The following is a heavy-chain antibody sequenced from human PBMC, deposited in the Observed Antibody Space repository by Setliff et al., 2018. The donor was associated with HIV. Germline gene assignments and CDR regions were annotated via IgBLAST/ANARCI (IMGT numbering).Heavy chain of an antibody. D-gene: IGHD2-8*01. CDR2: IYYSGST. V-gene: IGHV4-59*11. Sequence: PSETLSLTCTVSNDSINYQYWAWIRQPPGKGLEWIGSIYYSGSTYYNPSLRSRVTISVDTSKNQFSLKLSSVTAADTAVYYCARDAPTVYANGWFDPWGQGTLVTVSS. CDR1: NDSINYQY. CDR3: ARDAPTVYANGWFDP. J-gene: IGHJ5*02.